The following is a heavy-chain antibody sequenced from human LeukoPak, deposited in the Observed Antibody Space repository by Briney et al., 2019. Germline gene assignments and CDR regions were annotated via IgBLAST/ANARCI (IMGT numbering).Heavy chain of an antibody. Sequence: GGSLRLSCAASGFPFSTYSMNWARQAPGKGLEWVSYISSTGNTIYYADSVRGRFTISRDNAKNSLYLQMNSLRDEDTAVYYCARQYSSGWYTDYWGQGTLVTVSS. J-gene: IGHJ4*02. V-gene: IGHV3-48*02. D-gene: IGHD6-19*01. CDR2: ISSTGNTI. CDR1: GFPFSTYS. CDR3: ARQYSSGWYTDY.